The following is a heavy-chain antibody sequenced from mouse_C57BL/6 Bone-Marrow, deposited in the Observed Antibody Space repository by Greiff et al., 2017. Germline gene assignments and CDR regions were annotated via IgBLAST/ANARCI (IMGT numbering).Heavy chain of an antibody. CDR2: LDPSDSYT. Sequence: QVQLQQPGAELVRPGTSVKLSCKASGYTFTSYWMHWVKQRPGQGLEWIGVLDPSDSYTNYNQKFKGKATLTVDTSYSSAYMQLSILTSEDSAVYYCAGDYCSSNWYYDVWGTGTTVTVSS. D-gene: IGHD1-1*01. J-gene: IGHJ1*03. CDR3: AGDYCSSNWYYDV. CDR1: GYTFTSYW. V-gene: IGHV1-59*01.